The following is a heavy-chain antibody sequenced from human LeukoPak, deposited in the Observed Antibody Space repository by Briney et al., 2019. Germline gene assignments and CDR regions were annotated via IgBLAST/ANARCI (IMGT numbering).Heavy chain of an antibody. CDR2: LCAGDNT. Sequence: GGSLRLSCAVSGFTVINNCVSWVRQAPGKGLEWVSFLCAGDNTYYADSVKGRFTISRDNSQNIVYLQLDSLRAEDTAVYYCARDGGSGSYHYYGTDVWGQRTTVTV. V-gene: IGHV3-66*01. CDR1: GFTVINNC. CDR3: ARDGGSGSYHYYGTDV. J-gene: IGHJ6*02. D-gene: IGHD3-10*01.